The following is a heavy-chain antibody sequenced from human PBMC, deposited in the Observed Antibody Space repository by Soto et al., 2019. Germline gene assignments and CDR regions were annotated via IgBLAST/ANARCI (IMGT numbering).Heavy chain of an antibody. CDR2: IYYSGST. CDR1: GGSISSGGYY. V-gene: IGHV4-31*03. CDR3: ARSPPATGDWDY. Sequence: SSETLSLTCTVSGGSISSGGYYWSWIRQHPGKGLEWIGYIYYSGSTYYNPSLKSRVTISVDTSKNQFSLKLSSVTAADTAVYYCARSPPATGDWDYWGQGTLVTVSS. J-gene: IGHJ4*02. D-gene: IGHD3-10*01.